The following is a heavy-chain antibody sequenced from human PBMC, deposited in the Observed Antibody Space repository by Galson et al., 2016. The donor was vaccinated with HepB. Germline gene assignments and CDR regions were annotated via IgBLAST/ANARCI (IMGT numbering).Heavy chain of an antibody. J-gene: IGHJ3*02. Sequence: QSGAAVKKPGESLKISCKGSGYSFTTFWIGWVRQMPGKGLEWMGIIYPGDSDTRKSPSFQCQVTISVDKSFSTAYRQWSSLKGSDTGMYYCSARRVQGAFDIWGQGTMVTVSS. CDR2: IYPGDSDT. V-gene: IGHV5-51*03. CDR1: GYSFTTFW. D-gene: IGHD1-1*01. CDR3: SARRVQGAFDI.